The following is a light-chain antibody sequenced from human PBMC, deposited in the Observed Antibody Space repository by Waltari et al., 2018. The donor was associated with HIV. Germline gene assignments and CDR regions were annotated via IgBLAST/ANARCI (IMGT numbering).Light chain of an antibody. CDR2: GAS. V-gene: IGKV3-15*01. CDR1: QNIGNN. Sequence: ERVLTQSPVTLFVSPGERATLSCTASQNIGNNLAWYQYKPGQVPRLLLYGASTRATGIPARFSGGGSATEFTLTIDNLQSADSAFYYCQHYNTWPYTFGRGTKLVI. J-gene: IGKJ2*01. CDR3: QHYNTWPYT.